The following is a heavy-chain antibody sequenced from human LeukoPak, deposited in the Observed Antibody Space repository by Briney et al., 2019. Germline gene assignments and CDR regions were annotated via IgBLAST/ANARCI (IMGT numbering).Heavy chain of an antibody. D-gene: IGHD3-3*01. CDR1: GFTFSDYQ. V-gene: IGHV3-48*01. Sequence: GESLRLSCAASGFTFSDYQMNWVRQAPGKGLEWVSYISAGSRVIFYADSVKGRFTISRDNAKNSVFLQMNSLRAEDTAVYYCARDRSQITIFGVVIMNDYWGQGTLVTVSS. CDR3: ARDRSQITIFGVVIMNDY. CDR2: ISAGSRVI. J-gene: IGHJ4*02.